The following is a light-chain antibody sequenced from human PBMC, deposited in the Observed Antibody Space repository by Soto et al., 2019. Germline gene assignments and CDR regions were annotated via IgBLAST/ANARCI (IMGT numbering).Light chain of an antibody. Sequence: EIVLTQSPGTLSLSPGERATLSCRASQSVSSNYLAWYQQKPGQAPRLLIYGASSRATGVPDRFTGSGSGTDFTLTISRLEPEDVAMYYCQHYGDSPRRFGQGTKVEI. J-gene: IGKJ1*01. CDR3: QHYGDSPRR. V-gene: IGKV3-20*01. CDR1: QSVSSNY. CDR2: GAS.